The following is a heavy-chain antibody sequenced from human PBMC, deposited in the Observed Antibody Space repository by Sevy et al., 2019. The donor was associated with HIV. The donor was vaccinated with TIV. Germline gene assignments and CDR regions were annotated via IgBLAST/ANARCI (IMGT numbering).Heavy chain of an antibody. Sequence: GGSLRLSCEAFGFSFSNYGMHWVRQAPGKGPEWVSSIRLDGNDKQYADSVKGRFTLSRDNSKNTLILQMNSLRAEDTAVYYCARDPGYSCYDWGALTYYFGYLGQGTLVTVSS. CDR3: ARDPGYSCYDWGALTYYFGY. CDR1: GFSFSNYG. D-gene: IGHD5-12*01. CDR2: IRLDGNDK. V-gene: IGHV3-30*02. J-gene: IGHJ4*02.